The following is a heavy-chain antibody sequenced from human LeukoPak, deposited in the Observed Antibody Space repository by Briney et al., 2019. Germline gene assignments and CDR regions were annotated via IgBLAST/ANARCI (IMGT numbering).Heavy chain of an antibody. CDR3: ARDLYGGTSATFDY. Sequence: ASVKVSCKASGYTFTGYYMHWVRQAPGQALEWMGWINPNSGGTYYAQKFQGRVTMTSDTSISTAYMELSRLRSDNTAVYYCARDLYGGTSATFDYWGQGTLVTVSS. CDR2: INPNSGGT. D-gene: IGHD4-23*01. V-gene: IGHV1-2*02. CDR1: GYTFTGYY. J-gene: IGHJ4*02.